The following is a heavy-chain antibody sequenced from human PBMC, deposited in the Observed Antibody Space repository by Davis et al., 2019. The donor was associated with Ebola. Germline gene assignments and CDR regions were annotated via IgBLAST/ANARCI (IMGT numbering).Heavy chain of an antibody. Sequence: PGGSLRLSCAASGFTFSSYSMNWVRQAPGKGLEWVSSISSSSSYIYYADSVKGRFTISRDNAKNSLYLQMNSLRAEDTAVYYCARMGIAVAGTANWGQGTLVTVSS. D-gene: IGHD6-19*01. J-gene: IGHJ4*02. CDR2: ISSSSSYI. V-gene: IGHV3-21*01. CDR1: GFTFSSYS. CDR3: ARMGIAVAGTAN.